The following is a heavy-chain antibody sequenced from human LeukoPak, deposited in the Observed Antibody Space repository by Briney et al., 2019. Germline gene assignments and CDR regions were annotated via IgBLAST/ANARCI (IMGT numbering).Heavy chain of an antibody. J-gene: IGHJ4*02. CDR1: GGTFSSYA. V-gene: IGHV1-69*06. Sequence: SVKVSCKASGGTFSSYAISWVRQAPGQELEWMGGIIPIFGTANYAQKFQGRVTITADKSTSTAYMELSSLRSEDTAVYYCARDLMGDYGDWNFDYWGQGTLVTVSS. CDR3: ARDLMGDYGDWNFDY. CDR2: IIPIFGTA. D-gene: IGHD4-17*01.